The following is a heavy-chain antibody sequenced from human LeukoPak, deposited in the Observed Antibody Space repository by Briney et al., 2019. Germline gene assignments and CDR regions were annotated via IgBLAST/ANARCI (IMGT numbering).Heavy chain of an antibody. D-gene: IGHD3-10*01. CDR1: GYTFTSYG. Sequence: ASVKVSCKASGYTFTSYGISWVRQAPGQGLEWMGWISAYNGNTNYAQKFQGRVTMTRDTSTNTVYMELSSLRSEDTAVYYCARGPSITMVRGGQWYYYMDVWGKGTTVTISS. CDR2: ISAYNGNT. J-gene: IGHJ6*03. V-gene: IGHV1-18*01. CDR3: ARGPSITMVRGGQWYYYMDV.